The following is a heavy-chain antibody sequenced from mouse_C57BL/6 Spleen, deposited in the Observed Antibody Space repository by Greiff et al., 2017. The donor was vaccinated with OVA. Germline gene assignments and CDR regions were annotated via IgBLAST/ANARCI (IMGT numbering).Heavy chain of an antibody. CDR3: ARASGDYYAMDY. D-gene: IGHD3-1*01. J-gene: IGHJ4*01. V-gene: IGHV2-5*01. CDR1: GFSLTSYG. Sequence: QVQLQQSGPGLVQPSQSLSITCTVSGFSLTSYGVHWVRQSPRKGLEWLGVIWRGGSTDYNAAFMSRLSITKDNSKSQVFFKMNSLQADDTAIYYCARASGDYYAMDYWGQGTSVTVSS. CDR2: IWRGGST.